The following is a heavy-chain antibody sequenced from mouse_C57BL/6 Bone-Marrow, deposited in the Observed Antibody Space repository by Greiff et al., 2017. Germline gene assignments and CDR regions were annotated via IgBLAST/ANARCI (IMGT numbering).Heavy chain of an antibody. Sequence: QVQLQQPGAELVLPGASVKLSCKASGYTFTSYWMPWVKQRPGQGLEWIGEIDPSDSYTNYNQKFKGKSTLTVDKSSSTAYMQLSSLPSEDSAVYYCAIENDGYYVAYWGQGTLVTVSA. CDR3: AIENDGYYVAY. CDR1: GYTFTSYW. CDR2: IDPSDSYT. J-gene: IGHJ3*01. V-gene: IGHV1-69*01. D-gene: IGHD2-3*01.